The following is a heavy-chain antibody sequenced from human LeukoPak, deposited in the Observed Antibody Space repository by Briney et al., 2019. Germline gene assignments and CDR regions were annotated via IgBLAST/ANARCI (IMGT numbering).Heavy chain of an antibody. V-gene: IGHV1-58*02. J-gene: IGHJ3*02. CDR1: GIPFTSSA. CDR2: IVVGSGNT. D-gene: IGHD2-15*01. Sequence: PGPSVKVSFKASGIPFTSSAMQWVRPARGQRLEGIGWIVVGSGNTNYAQKFQERVTITRDMSTSTAYMELSSLRSEDTAVYYCAASPGYCSGGSCYNDAFDIWGQGTMVTVSS. CDR3: AASPGYCSGGSCYNDAFDI.